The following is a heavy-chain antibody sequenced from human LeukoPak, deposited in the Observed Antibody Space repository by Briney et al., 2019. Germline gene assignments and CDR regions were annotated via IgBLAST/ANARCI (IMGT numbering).Heavy chain of an antibody. J-gene: IGHJ1*01. CDR1: GFTVSSNY. Sequence: GGSLRLSCAASGFTVSSNYMSWVRQAPGKGLEWVSVIYSGGNTYYADSVKGRFTISRDNSKNTLYLQMNSLRAEDTAVYYCARGYSSSWSEYFQHWGQGTLVTVSS. D-gene: IGHD6-13*01. CDR2: IYSGGNT. V-gene: IGHV3-53*01. CDR3: ARGYSSSWSEYFQH.